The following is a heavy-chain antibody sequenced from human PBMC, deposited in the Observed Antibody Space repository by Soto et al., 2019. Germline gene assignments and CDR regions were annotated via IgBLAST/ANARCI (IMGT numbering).Heavy chain of an antibody. J-gene: IGHJ3*02. V-gene: IGHV3-33*01. Sequence: QVQLVESGGGVVQPGRSLRLSCAASGFTFSSYGMHWVRQAPGKGLEWVAVIWYDGSNKYYADSVKGRFTISRDNSKNTLYLQMNSLRAEDTAVYYCASMDYGDSCDAFDIWGQGTMVTVSS. D-gene: IGHD4-17*01. CDR2: IWYDGSNK. CDR3: ASMDYGDSCDAFDI. CDR1: GFTFSSYG.